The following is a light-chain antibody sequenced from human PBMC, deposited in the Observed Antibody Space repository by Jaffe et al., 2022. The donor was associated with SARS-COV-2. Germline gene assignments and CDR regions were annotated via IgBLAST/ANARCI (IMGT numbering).Light chain of an antibody. CDR2: EFS. J-gene: IGLJ1*01. V-gene: IGLV2-8*01. CDR3: CSYAGSNSYV. Sequence: QSALTQPPSASGSPGQSVTISCTGTSSDVGGYKYVSWYQQHPGKAPKVMIYEFSKRPSGVPDRFTGSKSGNTASLTVSGLQAEDEADYYCCSYAGSNSYVFGTGTKVTVL. CDR1: SSDVGGYKY.